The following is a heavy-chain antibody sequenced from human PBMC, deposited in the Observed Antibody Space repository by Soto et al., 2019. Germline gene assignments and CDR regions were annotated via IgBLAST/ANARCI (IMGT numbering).Heavy chain of an antibody. V-gene: IGHV1-69*06. CDR3: ARGHSSCWHEYFQH. J-gene: IGHJ1*01. Sequence: QVQLVQSGAEVKKPGSSVKVSCKASGGTFSSYAISWVRQAPGQGLEWMGGIIPIFGTANYAQKFQGRVRITADKSTSTAYMELSSLRSEDTAVYYCARGHSSCWHEYFQHWGQGTLVTVSS. D-gene: IGHD6-19*01. CDR2: IIPIFGTA. CDR1: GGTFSSYA.